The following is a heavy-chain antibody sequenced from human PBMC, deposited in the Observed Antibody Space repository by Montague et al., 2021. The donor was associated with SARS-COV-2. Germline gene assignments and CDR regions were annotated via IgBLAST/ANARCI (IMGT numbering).Heavy chain of an antibody. CDR2: XYWDDDK. J-gene: IGHJ6*02. D-gene: IGHD3-10*01. Sequence: PALVKPTQTLTLTCTFSGFSLSTSGVGVGWIRQPPGKALEWLALXYWDDDKRYSPSLKSRLTITKDTSKNQVVLTMTNMDPVVTATYYCAHSRITMVRGVINYYGMDVWGQGTTVTVSS. V-gene: IGHV2-5*02. CDR3: AHSRITMVRGVINYYGMDV. CDR1: GFSLSTSGVG.